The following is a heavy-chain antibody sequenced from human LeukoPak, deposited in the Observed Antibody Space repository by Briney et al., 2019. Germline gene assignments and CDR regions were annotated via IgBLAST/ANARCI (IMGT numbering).Heavy chain of an antibody. CDR1: GFTFSSYW. CDR3: ARDESLGDFWSGYFDAFDM. Sequence: PGGSLRLSCAASGFTFSSYWMTWVRQAPGKGLEWVANIKQDGSEKYYVDSVKGRFTISRDNAKNSLYLQMNSLRAEDTAVYYCARDESLGDFWSGYFDAFDMWGQGTMVTVSS. D-gene: IGHD3-3*01. J-gene: IGHJ3*02. CDR2: IKQDGSEK. V-gene: IGHV3-7*01.